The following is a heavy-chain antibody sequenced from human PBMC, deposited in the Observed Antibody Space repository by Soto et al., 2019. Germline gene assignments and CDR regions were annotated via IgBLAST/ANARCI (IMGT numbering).Heavy chain of an antibody. J-gene: IGHJ4*02. D-gene: IGHD2-15*01. Sequence: PGGSLSLSCAASGFTFSSYGMHWVRQAPGKGLEWVAVISYDGSNKYYADSVKGRFTISRDNSKNTVYLHMRSLTAEDTALYYCARVKLAGRGGFDYWGLGTLVTVSS. CDR1: GFTFSSYG. CDR3: ARVKLAGRGGFDY. V-gene: IGHV3-30*03. CDR2: ISYDGSNK.